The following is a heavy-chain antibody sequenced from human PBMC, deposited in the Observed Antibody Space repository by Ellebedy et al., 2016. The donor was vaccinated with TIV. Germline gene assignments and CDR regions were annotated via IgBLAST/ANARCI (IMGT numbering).Heavy chain of an antibody. CDR2: ISTYTGKT. CDR1: GYTFTSHD. J-gene: IGHJ5*02. CDR3: ARAEGNYGANWFAP. Sequence: AASVKVSCKASGYTFTSHDIVWVRQAPGQGLEWMGWISTYTGKTNYAQKLQGRITMTTDTSTDTTYMDLKSLKSDDTAVYYCARAEGNYGANWFAPWGQGTLVTVSS. D-gene: IGHD1-7*01. V-gene: IGHV1-18*01.